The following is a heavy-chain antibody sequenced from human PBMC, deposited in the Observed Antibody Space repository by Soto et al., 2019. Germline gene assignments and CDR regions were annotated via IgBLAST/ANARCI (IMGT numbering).Heavy chain of an antibody. CDR1: GFTFSDHY. D-gene: IGHD4-4*01. Sequence: EVQLVESGGGLVQPGGSLRLSCAASGFTFSDHYMDWVRQAPGKGLEWVGRTRNKANSYTTEYAASVKGRFTISRDDSKHSLYLQMNSLKTEDTAVYYCAVVSTVTTRLNYYYGMDVWGQGTTVTVSS. V-gene: IGHV3-72*01. CDR2: TRNKANSYTT. CDR3: AVVSTVTTRLNYYYGMDV. J-gene: IGHJ6*02.